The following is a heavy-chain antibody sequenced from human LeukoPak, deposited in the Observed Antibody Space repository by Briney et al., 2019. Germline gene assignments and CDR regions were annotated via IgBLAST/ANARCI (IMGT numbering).Heavy chain of an antibody. CDR3: ARDGTAAGLYFDL. D-gene: IGHD6-13*01. J-gene: IGHJ4*01. CDR2: IRQDGGEK. Sequence: GGSLRLSCGVSGFTFTSYWMNWVRQAPGKGLEWVASIRQDGGEKSYVDSVKGRFTISRDITKNSLYLQMSSLRAEDTAVYYCARDGTAAGLYFDLWGQETLVTVPS. CDR1: GFTFTSYW. V-gene: IGHV3-7*01.